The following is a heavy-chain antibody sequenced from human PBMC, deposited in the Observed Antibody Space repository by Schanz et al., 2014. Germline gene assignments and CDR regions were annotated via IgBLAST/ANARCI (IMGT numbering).Heavy chain of an antibody. D-gene: IGHD5-18*01. CDR1: GDSISGISYY. V-gene: IGHV4-39*01. CDR2: IFYSGST. Sequence: QLQLQESGPGLVRPSRTLSLTCTVSGDSISGISYYWAWIRQPPGKGLEWIGSIFYSGSTYYSPSTTTEDPIPVEKPKNQSSRKLTSETATDTAVYYCASQPTYTYGFDYWGQGTLVTVSS. J-gene: IGHJ4*02. CDR3: ASQPTYTYGFDY.